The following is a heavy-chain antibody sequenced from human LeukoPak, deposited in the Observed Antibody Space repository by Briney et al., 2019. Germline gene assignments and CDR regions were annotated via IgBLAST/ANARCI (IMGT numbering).Heavy chain of an antibody. CDR2: IYTSGST. J-gene: IGHJ6*03. CDR1: GTSVTGYY. CDR3: ARVDYYYYYYMDV. V-gene: IGHV4-59*10. Sequence: SETLSLTCDVNGTSVTGYYWSWIRQPAGKGLEWIGRIYTSGSTNYNPSLKSRVTISVDTSKNQFSLKLSSVTAADTAVYYCARVDYYYYYYMDVWGKGTTVTVSS.